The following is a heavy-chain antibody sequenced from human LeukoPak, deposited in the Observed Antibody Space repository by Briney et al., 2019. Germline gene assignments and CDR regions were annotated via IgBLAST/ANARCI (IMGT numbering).Heavy chain of an antibody. D-gene: IGHD3-10*01. V-gene: IGHV7-4-1*02. J-gene: IGHJ5*02. CDR3: ARGGEYTWGLDPPPNWFDP. CDR2: INTNTGNP. CDR1: GYTFTSYG. Sequence: ASVKVSCKASGYTFTSYGISWVRQAPGQGLEWMGWINTNTGNPTYAQGFTGRFVFSLDTSVSTAYLQISSLKAEDTAVYYCARGGEYTWGLDPPPNWFDPWGQGTLVTVSS.